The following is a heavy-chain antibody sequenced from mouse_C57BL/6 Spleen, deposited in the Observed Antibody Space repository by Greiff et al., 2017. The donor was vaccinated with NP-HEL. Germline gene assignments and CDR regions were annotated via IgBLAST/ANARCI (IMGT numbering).Heavy chain of an antibody. CDR1: GYTFPSYW. CDR3: ARREQLRPDY. J-gene: IGHJ2*01. CDR2: LDPSDSYT. Sequence: QVQLQQPGAELVMPGASVKLSCKASGYTFPSYWMHWVKQRPGQGLEWIGELDPSDSYTNYNQKFKGKSTLTVDKSSSTAYMQLSSLTSEDAAVYYCARREQLRPDYWGKGTTLTVSS. V-gene: IGHV1-69*01. D-gene: IGHD3-2*02.